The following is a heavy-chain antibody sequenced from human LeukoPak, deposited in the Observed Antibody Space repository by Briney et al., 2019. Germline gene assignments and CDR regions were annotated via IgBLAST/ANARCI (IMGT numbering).Heavy chain of an antibody. Sequence: PGGSLRLSCEASGFTFNTYNMNWVRQAPGKGLEWVSSISSSSSYIYYADSVKGRFTISRDNAKNSLYLQMNSLRAEDTAVYYCARDQYYDFWSGYYLFDYWGQGTLVTVSS. CDR2: ISSSSSYI. CDR3: ARDQYYDFWSGYYLFDY. V-gene: IGHV3-21*01. D-gene: IGHD3-3*01. CDR1: GFTFNTYN. J-gene: IGHJ4*02.